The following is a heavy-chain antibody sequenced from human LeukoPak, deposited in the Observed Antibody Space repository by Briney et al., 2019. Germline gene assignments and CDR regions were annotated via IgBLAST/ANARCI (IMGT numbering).Heavy chain of an antibody. CDR3: ASGYSSSWYVDY. CDR1: GYTFTSYG. J-gene: IGHJ4*02. V-gene: IGHV1-69*13. D-gene: IGHD6-13*01. CDR2: IIPIFGTA. Sequence: ASVKVSCKASGYTFTSYGISWVRQAPGQGLEWMGGIIPIFGTANYAQKFQGRVTITADESTSTAYMELSSLRSEDTAVYYCASGYSSSWYVDYWGQGTLVTVSS.